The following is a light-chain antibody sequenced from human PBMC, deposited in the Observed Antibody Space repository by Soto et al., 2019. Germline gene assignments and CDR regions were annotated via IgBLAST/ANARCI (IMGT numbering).Light chain of an antibody. V-gene: IGKV3-11*01. J-gene: IGKJ1*01. Sequence: EIVLTQSPATLSLSPGERATLPCRASQSVSSYLTWYQKKPGQAPRLLIYDASNRATGIPARFSGSGSGTDFTLTISSLEPEDFAVYYCQQRSNSWTFGQGTRVEIK. CDR3: QQRSNSWT. CDR1: QSVSSY. CDR2: DAS.